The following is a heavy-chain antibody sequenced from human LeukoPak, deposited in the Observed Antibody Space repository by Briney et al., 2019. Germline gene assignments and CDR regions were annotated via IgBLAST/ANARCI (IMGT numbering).Heavy chain of an antibody. Sequence: ASVKVSCKASGYTFTGYYMHWVRQAPGQGLEWMGWISAYNGNTNYAQKLQGRVTMTTDTSTSTAYMELRSLRSDDTAVYYCARTPDPGGYSGYDFDYWGQGTLVTVSS. CDR2: ISAYNGNT. D-gene: IGHD5-12*01. V-gene: IGHV1-18*04. J-gene: IGHJ4*02. CDR3: ARTPDPGGYSGYDFDY. CDR1: GYTFTGYY.